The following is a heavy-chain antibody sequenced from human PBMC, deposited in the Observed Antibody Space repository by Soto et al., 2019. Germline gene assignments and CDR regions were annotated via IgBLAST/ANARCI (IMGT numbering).Heavy chain of an antibody. D-gene: IGHD3-10*01. Sequence: SETLSLTCAVSGFSISSGNWWTWVRQSPQRGLEYIGEIFHDGTANYYPSFERRVAISVDTSKNQFSLKLTSVTAADTAIYFCARLVYDTRLNYMYFDFWGQGTLVNVYS. J-gene: IGHJ4*02. V-gene: IGHV4-4*02. CDR1: GFSISSGNW. CDR2: IFHDGTA. CDR3: ARLVYDTRLNYMYFDF.